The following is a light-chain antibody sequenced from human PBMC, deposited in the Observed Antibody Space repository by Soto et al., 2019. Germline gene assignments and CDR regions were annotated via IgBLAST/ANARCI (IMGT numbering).Light chain of an antibody. Sequence: QSVLTQPASVSGSPGQSITISCTGTSSDVGGYNYVSWYQQHPGTAPKLMIYDVSNRPSGVSNRFSGSKSGNTASLTISGLQAEDEADYYCSSYTSSSTVVFAGGTKLTVL. V-gene: IGLV2-14*01. CDR1: SSDVGGYNY. CDR2: DVS. CDR3: SSYTSSSTVV. J-gene: IGLJ2*01.